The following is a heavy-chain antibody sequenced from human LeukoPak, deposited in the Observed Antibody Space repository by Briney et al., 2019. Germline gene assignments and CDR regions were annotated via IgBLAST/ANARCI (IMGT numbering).Heavy chain of an antibody. J-gene: IGHJ4*02. CDR2: IIPIFGTA. Sequence: SVKVSCKASGGTFSSYAISWVRQAPGQGLGWMGGIIPIFGTANYAQKFQGRVMITADESTSTAYMELSSLRSEDTAVYYCARAAAAGDSNFDYWGQGTLVTVSS. D-gene: IGHD6-13*01. CDR1: GGTFSSYA. V-gene: IGHV1-69*13. CDR3: ARAAAAGDSNFDY.